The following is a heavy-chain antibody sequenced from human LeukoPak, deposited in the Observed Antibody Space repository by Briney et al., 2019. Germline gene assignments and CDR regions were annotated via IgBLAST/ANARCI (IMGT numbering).Heavy chain of an antibody. CDR2: INPNSGGT. Sequence: GASVKVSCKASGYTFTGYYMHWVRQAPGQGLEWMGWINPNSGGTNYAQKFQGRVTMTRDTSISTAYMELSRLRSDDTAVYYCARAPNPRYCSGGSCLTPFDYWGQGTLVTVSS. J-gene: IGHJ4*02. CDR3: ARAPNPRYCSGGSCLTPFDY. V-gene: IGHV1-2*02. D-gene: IGHD2-15*01. CDR1: GYTFTGYY.